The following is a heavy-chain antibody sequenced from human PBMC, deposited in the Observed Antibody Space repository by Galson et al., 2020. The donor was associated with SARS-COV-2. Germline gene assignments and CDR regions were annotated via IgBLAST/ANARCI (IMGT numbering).Heavy chain of an antibody. CDR1: GFTFSSYA. J-gene: IGHJ4*02. V-gene: IGHV3-30*04. CDR2: ISYDGSNK. D-gene: IGHD5-12*01. Sequence: GESLKISCAASGFTFSSYAMHWVRQAPGKGLEWVAVISYDGSNKYYADSVKGRFTISRDNSKNTLYLQMNSLRAEDTAVYYCARVGNGGYRGPFDYWGQGTLVTVSS. CDR3: ARVGNGGYRGPFDY.